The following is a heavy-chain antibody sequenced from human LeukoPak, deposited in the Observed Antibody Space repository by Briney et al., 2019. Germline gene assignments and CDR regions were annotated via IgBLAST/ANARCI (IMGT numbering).Heavy chain of an antibody. V-gene: IGHV1-3*01. CDR2: INVGSGNT. CDR3: ARRGSYFDY. J-gene: IGHJ4*02. Sequence: ASVKVSCKASGYPFTTYNMHWVRQAPGQRLEWMGWINVGSGNTKYSQKFQGRATITSDTSASTAYMELSSLRSEDTAVYYCARRGSYFDYWGQGTLVTVSS. CDR1: GYPFTTYN. D-gene: IGHD1-26*01.